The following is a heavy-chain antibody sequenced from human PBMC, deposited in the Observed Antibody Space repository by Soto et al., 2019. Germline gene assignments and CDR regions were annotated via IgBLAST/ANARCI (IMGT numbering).Heavy chain of an antibody. CDR2: IYYSGST. Sequence: NPSETLSLTCTVSGGSISSYYWSWIRQPPGKGLEWIGYIYYSGSTNYNPSLKSRVTISVDASKNQFSLKLSSVTAADTAVYYCARDHHITVAGTEDGIKYDGMDVWSQGTTVTVSS. CDR3: ARDHHITVAGTEDGIKYDGMDV. D-gene: IGHD6-19*01. V-gene: IGHV4-59*01. J-gene: IGHJ6*02. CDR1: GGSISSYY.